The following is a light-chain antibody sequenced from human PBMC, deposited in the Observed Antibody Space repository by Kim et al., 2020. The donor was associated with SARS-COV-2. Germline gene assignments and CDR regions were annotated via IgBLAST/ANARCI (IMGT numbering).Light chain of an antibody. CDR3: QAWDTSTAV. V-gene: IGLV3-1*01. CDR1: KLGDEF. J-gene: IGLJ3*02. Sequence: MSPGQTASISCSGDKLGDEFACWYQQKPGQSPVLVIYQDTKRPSGIPERFSGSNSGNTATLTISGTQAMDEADYYCQAWDTSTAVFGGGTQLTVL. CDR2: QDT.